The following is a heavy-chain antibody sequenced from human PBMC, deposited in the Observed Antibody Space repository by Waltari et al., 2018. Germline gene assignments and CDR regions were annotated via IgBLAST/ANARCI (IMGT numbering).Heavy chain of an antibody. CDR1: GFNFDDYE. V-gene: IGHV3-48*03. CDR3: EREYAHYGIDV. J-gene: IGHJ6*02. CDR2: ISDSGNTV. Sequence: EVQLVESGGDWEQPGGSLRLSCVASGFNFDDYEMNLVRKAPGKGLEWVSHISDSGNTVYYADSVRGRFTMYRYNGKKSVHRQMSSLRVEDTAVYLCEREYAHYGIDVWGQGTTVTVTS. D-gene: IGHD2-2*01.